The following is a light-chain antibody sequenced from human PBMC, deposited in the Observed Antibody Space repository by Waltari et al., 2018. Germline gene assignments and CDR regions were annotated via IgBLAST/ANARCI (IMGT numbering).Light chain of an antibody. V-gene: IGKV3-20*01. Sequence: EIVLTQSPATLSLSPGDRATLSCRASQSIGKYLIWYQQKPGQAPRLRIYASSIRATGIPDRFSVSGSGTDVSLTISSLEPEDFAVYYCQKNEALPATFGQGTKVEIK. CDR2: ASS. J-gene: IGKJ1*01. CDR3: QKNEALPAT. CDR1: QSIGKY.